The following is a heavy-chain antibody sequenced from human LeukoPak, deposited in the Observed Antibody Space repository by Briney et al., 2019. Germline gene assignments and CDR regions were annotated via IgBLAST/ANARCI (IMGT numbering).Heavy chain of an antibody. Sequence: ASVKVSCKASGYTFTSYGISWVRQAPGQGLEWMGWISAYNGNTNYAQKLQGRVTMTIDTSTSTAYMELRSLRSDDTAVYYCARDEPYSSSWYPSPGFDYWGQGTLVTVSS. CDR1: GYTFTSYG. CDR3: ARDEPYSSSWYPSPGFDY. CDR2: ISAYNGNT. V-gene: IGHV1-18*01. J-gene: IGHJ4*02. D-gene: IGHD6-13*01.